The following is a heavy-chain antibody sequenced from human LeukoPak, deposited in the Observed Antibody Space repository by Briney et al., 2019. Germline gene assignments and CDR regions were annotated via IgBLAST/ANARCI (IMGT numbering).Heavy chain of an antibody. CDR3: ASRSSYFDY. J-gene: IGHJ4*02. CDR2: IYDSGSS. Sequence: PSETLSLTCAVSGYSISSGYYGGGSRQPPGEGVEGIGSIYDSGSSYYKPSLKGRVNISVDTSKNHFSLKLSSVTAADTAVYYCASRSSYFDYWGQGTLVTVSS. V-gene: IGHV4-38-2*01. CDR1: GYSISSGYY.